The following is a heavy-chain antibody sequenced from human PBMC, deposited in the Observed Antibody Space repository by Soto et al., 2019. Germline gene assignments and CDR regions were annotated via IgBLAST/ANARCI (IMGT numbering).Heavy chain of an antibody. CDR1: GGSISSYY. V-gene: IGHV4-59*01. Sequence: SETLSLTCTVSGGSISSYYWSWIRQPPGKGLEWIGYIYYSGSTNYNPSLKSRVTISVDTSKNQFSLKLSSVTAADTAVYYCARDQVRYIICLYAHHSCCMDFSCPATSGTVSS. CDR3: ARDQVRYIICLYAHHSCCMDF. J-gene: IGHJ6*02. CDR2: IYYSGST. D-gene: IGHD6-19*01.